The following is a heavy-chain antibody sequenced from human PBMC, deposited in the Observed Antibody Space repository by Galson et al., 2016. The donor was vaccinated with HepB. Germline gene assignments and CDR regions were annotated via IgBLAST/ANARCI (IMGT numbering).Heavy chain of an antibody. D-gene: IGHD5-24*01. Sequence: SLRLSCAASGFTFDDYAMHWVRQVPGKGLEWVSLISGDGTTIYFADSVKGRFTISRDNSKNSLYLQMNSLRTEDTALYDCTKDIWTRDLQFGHYYGVDVWGRGTTVTVSS. CDR3: TKDIWTRDLQFGHYYGVDV. CDR1: GFTFDDYA. CDR2: ISGDGTTI. J-gene: IGHJ6*02. V-gene: IGHV3-43*02.